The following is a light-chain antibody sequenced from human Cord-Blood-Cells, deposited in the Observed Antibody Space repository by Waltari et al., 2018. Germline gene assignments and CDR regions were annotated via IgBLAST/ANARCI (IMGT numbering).Light chain of an antibody. Sequence: DIQMTQSPSSLSASVVDSVTITCRASQSISSYLNWYQQKPGKDPKLLIDAASSLQSGVPSRFSGSGSGTDFTLTISSLQPEDFATYYCQQSYSTPPTFGQGTKLEIK. CDR1: QSISSY. CDR2: AAS. CDR3: QQSYSTPPT. J-gene: IGKJ2*01. V-gene: IGKV1-39*01.